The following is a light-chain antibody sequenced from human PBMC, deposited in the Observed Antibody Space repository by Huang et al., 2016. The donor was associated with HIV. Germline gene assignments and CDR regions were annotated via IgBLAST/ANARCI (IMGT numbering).Light chain of an antibody. CDR1: QSLLHTNGYNY. CDR3: MQALQTPRT. Sequence: DIVMTQSPLSLPVTPGEPASISCRSSQSLLHTNGYNYLDWYLQKPGQSPQLLFYLGSIRASGVPDRFSGSGSVVDFTLKISGVEAEDVGVYYCMQALQTPRTFGQGTRLDMK. V-gene: IGKV2-28*01. J-gene: IGKJ5*01. CDR2: LGS.